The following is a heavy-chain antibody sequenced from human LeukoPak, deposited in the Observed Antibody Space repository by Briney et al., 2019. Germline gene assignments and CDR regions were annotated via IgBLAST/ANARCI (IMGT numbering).Heavy chain of an antibody. D-gene: IGHD3-22*01. Sequence: TSETLSLTCTVSGGSISSYYWSWIRQPAGKGLEWIGRIYTSGSTNYNPSLKSRVTMSVDTSKNQFSLKLSSVTAADTAVYYCARDGYYDSSGYFEPRGYFDYWGQGTLVTVSS. V-gene: IGHV4-4*07. CDR1: GGSISSYY. J-gene: IGHJ4*02. CDR2: IYTSGST. CDR3: ARDGYYDSSGYFEPRGYFDY.